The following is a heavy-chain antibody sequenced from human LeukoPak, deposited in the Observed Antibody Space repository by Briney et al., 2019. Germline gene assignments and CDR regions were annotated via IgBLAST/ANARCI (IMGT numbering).Heavy chain of an antibody. CDR2: IYYSGST. J-gene: IGHJ4*02. Sequence: SETLSLTCTVSGGSISISSYFWGWIRLPPGKGLEWIGSIYYSGSTYYNPSLKSRVTISVDTSKNQFSLKLSSVTAADTAVYYCARQGIATTGKFGYWGQGTLVTVSS. CDR3: ARQGIATTGKFGY. CDR1: GGSISISSYF. D-gene: IGHD6-13*01. V-gene: IGHV4-39*01.